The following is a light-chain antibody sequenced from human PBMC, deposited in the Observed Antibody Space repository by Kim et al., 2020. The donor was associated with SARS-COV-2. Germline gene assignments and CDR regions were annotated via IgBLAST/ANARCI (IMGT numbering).Light chain of an antibody. J-gene: IGLJ1*01. CDR2: DVS. Sequence: GQSITSSCTGTSSDVGSYNHISWYQQHPGKAPKPMIYDVSNRPSGVSNRFSGSKSGNTASLTISGLQAEDESDYYCSSYTSSSTLVFGTGTKVTVL. V-gene: IGLV2-14*04. CDR1: SSDVGSYNH. CDR3: SSYTSSSTLV.